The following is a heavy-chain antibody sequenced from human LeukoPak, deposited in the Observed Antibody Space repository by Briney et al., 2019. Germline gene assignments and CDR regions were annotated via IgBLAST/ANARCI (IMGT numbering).Heavy chain of an antibody. V-gene: IGHV3-74*01. CDR2: INSDGSST. Sequence: GGSLRLSCAASGFTFSSYWMHWVRQAPGKGLVWVSRINSDGSSTSYADSVKGRFTISRDNAKNTLYLQMNSLRAEDTAVYYCARDGQDYGDYFWYFDYWGQGTLVTVSS. CDR1: GFTFSSYW. CDR3: ARDGQDYGDYFWYFDY. J-gene: IGHJ4*02. D-gene: IGHD4-17*01.